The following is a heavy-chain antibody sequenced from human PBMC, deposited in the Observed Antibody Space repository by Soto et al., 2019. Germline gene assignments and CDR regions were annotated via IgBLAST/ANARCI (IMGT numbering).Heavy chain of an antibody. CDR2: IYYSGST. V-gene: IGHV4-39*01. D-gene: IGHD3-10*01. CDR3: ARWRDTMVRGVIIHDAFDI. Sequence: PSETLSLTCTVSGGSISSSSYYWGWIRQPPGKGLEWIGSIYYSGSTYYNPSLKSRVTISVDTSKNQFSLKLSSVTAADTAVYYCARWRDTMVRGVIIHDAFDIWGQGTMVTVSS. J-gene: IGHJ3*02. CDR1: GGSISSSSYY.